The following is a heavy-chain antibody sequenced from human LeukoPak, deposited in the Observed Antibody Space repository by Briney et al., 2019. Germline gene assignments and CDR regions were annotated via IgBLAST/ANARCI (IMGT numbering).Heavy chain of an antibody. V-gene: IGHV3-23*01. CDR3: ANSQIK. Sequence: GGSLRLSCAASGFTFSDYAMNWVRQAPGPGLEWVSTITFNGGNTSYAESVKGRFTISRDNSKRTVDLQMNSLRVEDTAVYYCANSQIKWCQGTLVTVSS. J-gene: IGHJ4*02. CDR2: ITFNGGNT. D-gene: IGHD5-24*01. CDR1: GFTFSDYA.